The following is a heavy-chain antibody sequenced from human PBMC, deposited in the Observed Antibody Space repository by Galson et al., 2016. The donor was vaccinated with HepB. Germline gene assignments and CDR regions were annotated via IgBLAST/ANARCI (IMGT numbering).Heavy chain of an antibody. V-gene: IGHV1-46*01. CDR2: INPIAGTT. Sequence: SVKVSCKASGYTFIIYYIHWVRQAPGQGLEWMGIINPIAGTTTYEQRFQGRLTLTRDTSTSTVYMDLSSLTSEDTAVYYCTRERGSNGFDYWGQGTLVTVSA. J-gene: IGHJ4*02. D-gene: IGHD3-16*01. CDR1: GYTFIIYY. CDR3: TRERGSNGFDY.